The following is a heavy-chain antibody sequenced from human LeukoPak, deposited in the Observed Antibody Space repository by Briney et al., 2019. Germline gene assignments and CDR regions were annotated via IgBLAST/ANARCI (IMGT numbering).Heavy chain of an antibody. D-gene: IGHD6-19*01. V-gene: IGHV1-24*01. J-gene: IGHJ6*02. CDR2: FDPEDGET. CDR1: GYTFTSSD. CDR3: ATDLGGQWLVGDYYYYGMDV. Sequence: ASVKVSCKASGYTFTSSDINWVRQATGQGLEWMGGFDPEDGETIYAQKFQGRVTMTEDTSTDTAYMELSSLRSEDTAVYYCATDLGGQWLVGDYYYYGMDVWGQGTTVTVSS.